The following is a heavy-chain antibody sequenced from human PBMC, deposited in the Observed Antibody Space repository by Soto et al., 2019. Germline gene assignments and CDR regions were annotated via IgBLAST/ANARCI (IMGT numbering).Heavy chain of an antibody. J-gene: IGHJ5*02. CDR2: ISSSGSTI. Sequence: GGSLRLSCAASGFTFSSYEMNWVRQAPGKGLEWVSYISSSGSTIYYADSVKGRFTISRDNAKNSLYLQMNSLRAEDTAVYYCASSLRGYSYGRFNWFDPWSQGTLVTVSS. CDR1: GFTFSSYE. V-gene: IGHV3-48*03. D-gene: IGHD5-18*01. CDR3: ASSLRGYSYGRFNWFDP.